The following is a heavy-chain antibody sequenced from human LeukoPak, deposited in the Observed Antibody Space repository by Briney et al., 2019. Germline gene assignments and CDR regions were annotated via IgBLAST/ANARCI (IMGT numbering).Heavy chain of an antibody. V-gene: IGHV1-69*05. CDR3: VKAYILYSSYFDY. J-gene: IGHJ4*02. Sequence: GSSVTLSFKASGGAFSSYAISWVRQAPGQGLEWMGGIIPIFGTANDAQKFQGRVTITTDESTSTANIELSRLRTEHTAVYNCVKAYILYSSYFDYWGQGTLVTVSS. D-gene: IGHD6-13*01. CDR2: IIPIFGTA. CDR1: GGAFSSYA.